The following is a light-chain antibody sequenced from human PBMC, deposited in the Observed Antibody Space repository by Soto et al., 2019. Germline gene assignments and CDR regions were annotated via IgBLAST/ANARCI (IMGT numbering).Light chain of an antibody. Sequence: QSALTQPASVSGSPGQSITISCTGTSIDVGSYNLVSWYQQHPGKAPKLMIYEVSKRPSGVSNRFSGSKSGNTASLTISGLQAEDEADYYCCSYAGSIYVFGTGTKVTVL. CDR1: SIDVGSYNL. V-gene: IGLV2-23*02. CDR2: EVS. CDR3: CSYAGSIYV. J-gene: IGLJ1*01.